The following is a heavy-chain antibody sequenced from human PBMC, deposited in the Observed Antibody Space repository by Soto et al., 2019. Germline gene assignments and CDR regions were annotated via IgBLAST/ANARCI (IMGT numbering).Heavy chain of an antibody. D-gene: IGHD1-26*01. CDR1: GSTFNNFA. J-gene: IGHJ4*02. CDR3: ARAIKRWEVNYYFDF. CDR2: IVVDSNTA. V-gene: IGHV1-69*06. Sequence: QVVLLQSGAEVKAPGSSVRVSCQVSGSTFNNFAFSWVRQAPGNGPEWMGGIVVDSNTAEYAQRFQDRVTITADNSSNTLYMELGSLTFEDTAVYYCARAIKRWEVNYYFDFWGQGTLVTVSS.